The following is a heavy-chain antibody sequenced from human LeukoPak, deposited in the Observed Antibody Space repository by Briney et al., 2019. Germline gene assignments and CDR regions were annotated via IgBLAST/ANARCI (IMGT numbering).Heavy chain of an antibody. J-gene: IGHJ4*02. D-gene: IGHD6-19*01. CDR2: ISWNSGSI. V-gene: IGHV3-9*01. Sequence: TGGSLRLSCAASGFTFDDYAMHWVRQAPGKGLEWISGISWNSGSIGYADSVKGRFTISRDNAKNSLYLQMNSLRVEDTAIYYCVSGSGWIFDYWGQGTLVTVSS. CDR3: VSGSGWIFDY. CDR1: GFTFDDYA.